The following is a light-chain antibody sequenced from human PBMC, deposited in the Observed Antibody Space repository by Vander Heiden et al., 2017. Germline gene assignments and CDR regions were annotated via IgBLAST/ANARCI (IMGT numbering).Light chain of an antibody. CDR2: WAS. V-gene: IGKV4-1*01. J-gene: IGKJ1*01. CDR1: QSILLNSNKKNY. Sequence: DIVMRQSPDSLAVSLGERATIDGKSSQSILLNSNKKNYLAWYQQKAGQPPKLLIYWASTRESGVPDRFSGSGSGAHFTLTISSLQAEDVAVYYCQQYHTPPWTFGQGTKVEIK. CDR3: QQYHTPPWT.